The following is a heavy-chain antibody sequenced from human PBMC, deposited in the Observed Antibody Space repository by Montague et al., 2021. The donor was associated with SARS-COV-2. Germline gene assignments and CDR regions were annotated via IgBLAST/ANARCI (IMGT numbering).Heavy chain of an antibody. J-gene: IGHJ6*02. CDR3: AREERELPTTDHYYYYYGMDV. D-gene: IGHD1-26*01. Sequence: SETLSLTCTVSGGSISSYYWSWIRQPAGKGLEWIGRIYTSGSTNYNPSLKSRVTMSVDTSKNQFSLKLSSVTAADTAVYYCAREERELPTTDHYYYYYGMDVWGQGTTVTVSS. CDR2: IYTSGST. V-gene: IGHV4-4*07. CDR1: GGSISSYY.